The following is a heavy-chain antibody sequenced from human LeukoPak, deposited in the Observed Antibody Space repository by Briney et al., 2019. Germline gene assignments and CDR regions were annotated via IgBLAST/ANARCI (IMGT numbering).Heavy chain of an antibody. Sequence: PGGSLRLSCAASGFTFSSYGMHWVRQAPGKGLEWVAVIWYDGSNKYYADSVKGRFTISRDNSKNTLYLQMNSLRAEDMAVYYCAKVVGYYYYYMDVWGKGTTVTVSS. CDR3: AKVVGYYYYYMDV. J-gene: IGHJ6*03. V-gene: IGHV3-33*06. CDR2: IWYDGSNK. CDR1: GFTFSSYG.